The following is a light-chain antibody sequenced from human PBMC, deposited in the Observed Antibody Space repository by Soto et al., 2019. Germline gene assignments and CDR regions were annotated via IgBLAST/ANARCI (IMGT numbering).Light chain of an antibody. Sequence: DIQMTQSPSTLSASVGDRVTITCRASQTISSWLAWYQQKPGKAPKLLIYDASSLESEVPSRFSGSGSGTEFTLTISSLQPDDFATYYCQQYNSFSPPWTFGQGTKVDIK. J-gene: IGKJ1*01. CDR3: QQYNSFSPPWT. CDR2: DAS. CDR1: QTISSW. V-gene: IGKV1-5*01.